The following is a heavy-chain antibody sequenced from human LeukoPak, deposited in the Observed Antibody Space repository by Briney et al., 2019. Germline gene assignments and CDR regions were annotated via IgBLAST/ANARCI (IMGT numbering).Heavy chain of an antibody. CDR1: GGSISSSSYY. Sequence: SETLSLTCTVSGGSISSSSYYWGWIRQPPGKGLEWIGSIYYNGSTYYNPSLKGRVTISVDTSKNQFSLKLSSVTAADTAVYYCARDKGYSSTFLQPDEYYFDYWGQGTLVTVSS. J-gene: IGHJ4*02. CDR3: ARDKGYSSTFLQPDEYYFDY. D-gene: IGHD6-13*01. CDR2: IYYNGST. V-gene: IGHV4-39*07.